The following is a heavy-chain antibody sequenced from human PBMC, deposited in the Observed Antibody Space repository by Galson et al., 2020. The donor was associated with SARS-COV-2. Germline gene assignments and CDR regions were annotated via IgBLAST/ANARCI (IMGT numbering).Heavy chain of an antibody. V-gene: IGHV4-30-4*07. D-gene: IGHD4-17*01. CDR2: IYYSGSI. J-gene: IGHJ5*02. CDR1: GDSLRSDSYS. Sequence: SETLSLTCAVSGDSLRSDSYSWSWIRQPPGKTLKWIGYIYYSGSIFYNPTLKSRVTMSMDKSRNQFSLNLSSVTAADTAVYYCARGYGLYNWFDPWGQGALVTVSS. CDR3: ARGYGLYNWFDP.